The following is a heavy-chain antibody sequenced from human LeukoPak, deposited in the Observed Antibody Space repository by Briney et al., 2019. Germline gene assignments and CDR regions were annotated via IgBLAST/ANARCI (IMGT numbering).Heavy chain of an antibody. D-gene: IGHD5-12*01. CDR3: ARRGGYSGYGPFDY. CDR2: INHGGST. CDR1: GTSFSGYY. J-gene: IGHJ4*02. V-gene: IGHV4-34*01. Sequence: PSETLSLTCAVYGTSFSGYYWTWIRQTPEKGLEWIGEINHGGSTHYNPSLKSRVTLSVDTSKNQFSLKLSSVTAADTAVYYCARRGGYSGYGPFDYWGQGTLVTVSS.